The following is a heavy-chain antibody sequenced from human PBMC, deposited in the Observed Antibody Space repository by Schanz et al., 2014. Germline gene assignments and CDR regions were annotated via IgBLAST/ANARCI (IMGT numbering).Heavy chain of an antibody. Sequence: EVQLVASGGGLVQPGGSLRLSCAASGFAVDNYYMSCVRQAPGRGLEWVSIIFTDGRTYYADSVKGRFTISRDSSKNTVYLQMNSLRPGDTAVYYCARESANDSVLVTGAVFDHWGQGILVTVSS. J-gene: IGHJ4*02. CDR2: IFTDGRT. CDR1: GFAVDNYY. D-gene: IGHD2-8*02. V-gene: IGHV3-66*02. CDR3: ARESANDSVLVTGAVFDH.